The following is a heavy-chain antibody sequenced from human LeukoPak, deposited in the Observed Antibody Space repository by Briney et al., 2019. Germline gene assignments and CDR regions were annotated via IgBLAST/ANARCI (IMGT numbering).Heavy chain of an antibody. Sequence: ASVKVSCKVSGYTLSELSMHWVRQAPGKGLEWMGGFDPEDGETIYAEKFQGGVTMTEDTSTDTAYMERSSLRSEDTAVYYCVSFEVMTGFDYWGQGTLVTVSS. CDR2: FDPEDGET. V-gene: IGHV1-24*01. D-gene: IGHD3-16*01. CDR3: VSFEVMTGFDY. CDR1: GYTLSELS. J-gene: IGHJ4*02.